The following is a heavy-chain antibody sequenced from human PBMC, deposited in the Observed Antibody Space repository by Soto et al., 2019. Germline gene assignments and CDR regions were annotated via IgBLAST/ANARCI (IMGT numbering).Heavy chain of an antibody. Sequence: QVQLVQSGAEEKKPGASVKVSCKASGYTFTSYAMHWVRQAPGQRLEWMGWINAGNGNTKYSKKFQGRVTITRDTSASTAYMELTSLRSEATAVYYCARARLWSAVAATRFDYWGQGTLVTVSS. J-gene: IGHJ4*02. D-gene: IGHD6-19*01. CDR3: ARARLWSAVAATRFDY. CDR1: GYTFTSYA. CDR2: INAGNGNT. V-gene: IGHV1-3*05.